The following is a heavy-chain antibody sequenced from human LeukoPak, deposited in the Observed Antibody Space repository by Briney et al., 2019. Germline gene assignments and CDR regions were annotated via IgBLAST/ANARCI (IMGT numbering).Heavy chain of an antibody. Sequence: SETLSLTCTVSGYSISSGYYWGWIRQPPGKGLEWIGSIYHSGSTYYNPYLKRRVTISVDTSKNQFSLKLSSVTAADTAVYYCARDRLGLFDYWGQGTLVTVSS. CDR3: ARDRLGLFDY. CDR1: GYSISSGYY. D-gene: IGHD3-16*01. J-gene: IGHJ4*02. V-gene: IGHV4-38-2*02. CDR2: IYHSGST.